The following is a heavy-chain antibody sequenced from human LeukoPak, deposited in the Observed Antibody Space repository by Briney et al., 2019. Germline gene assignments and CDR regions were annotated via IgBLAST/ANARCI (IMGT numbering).Heavy chain of an antibody. CDR1: GYSFSAYW. V-gene: IGHV5-51*01. CDR2: IDPDDSDI. J-gene: IGHJ4*02. Sequence: GESLQISCKTSGYSFSAYWIGWVRQMPGKGLEWMGIIDPDDSDIRYSPSFPGHVTLSVDKSMRTAYLQWNSLKASDSAMYYCARQRAVYLDSRGYADYWGQGNLVTVSS. CDR3: ARQRAVYLDSRGYADY. D-gene: IGHD3-22*01.